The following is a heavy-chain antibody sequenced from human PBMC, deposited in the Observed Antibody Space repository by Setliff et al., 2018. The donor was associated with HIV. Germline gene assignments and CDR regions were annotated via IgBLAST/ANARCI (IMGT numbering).Heavy chain of an antibody. CDR3: ARAGRSGSYNHFYYYYMDV. J-gene: IGHJ6*03. CDR1: GYTFTDYS. Sequence: GASVKVSCKASGYTFTDYSMHWMRQAPGRGLEWMGWLYPKSGDTNYEQKFQGRVTLTRDTSISTAYMELSSLRSEDTAVYYCARAGRSGSYNHFYYYYMDVWGKGTTVTVSS. CDR2: LYPKSGDT. V-gene: IGHV1-2*02. D-gene: IGHD1-26*01.